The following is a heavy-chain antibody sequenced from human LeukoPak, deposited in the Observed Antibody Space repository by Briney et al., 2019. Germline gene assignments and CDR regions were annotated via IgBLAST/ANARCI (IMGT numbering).Heavy chain of an antibody. Sequence: GGSLRLSCAASGFTFSSYAMHWVRQAPGKGLEYVSAISSNGGSTYYANSVKGRFTISRDNSKNTLYLQMGSLRAEDMAVYYCARAPPRGYSSSWPLDYWGQGTLVTVSS. D-gene: IGHD6-13*01. V-gene: IGHV3-64*01. CDR2: ISSNGGST. CDR1: GFTFSSYA. J-gene: IGHJ4*02. CDR3: ARAPPRGYSSSWPLDY.